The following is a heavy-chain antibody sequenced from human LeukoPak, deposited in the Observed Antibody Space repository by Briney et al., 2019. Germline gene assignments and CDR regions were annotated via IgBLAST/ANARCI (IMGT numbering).Heavy chain of an antibody. D-gene: IGHD3-10*01. Sequence: SVKVSSTASGGTFSGYAISSVRQALGQGLEWMGGIIPIFGTANYAQKFHARVTITADESTSTTYMELSSLRSEDTAVYYCARELGGSGSYSDDYWGRGTLVTVSS. CDR3: ARELGGSGSYSDDY. CDR2: IIPIFGTA. J-gene: IGHJ4*02. CDR1: GGTFSGYA. V-gene: IGHV1-69*01.